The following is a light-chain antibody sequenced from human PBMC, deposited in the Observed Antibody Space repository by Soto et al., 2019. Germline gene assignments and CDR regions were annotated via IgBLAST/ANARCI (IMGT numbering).Light chain of an antibody. Sequence: PASVSGSPGQSITISCTGTSSDVGGFEYVSWYQHQPGKAPKLIIYDVTKRPSGVSNRFSGSKSGNTASLTISGIQAEAEGDYYCSSITSSSTSLFGTGTK. CDR1: SSDVGGFEY. J-gene: IGLJ1*01. V-gene: IGLV2-14*01. CDR2: DVT. CDR3: SSITSSSTSL.